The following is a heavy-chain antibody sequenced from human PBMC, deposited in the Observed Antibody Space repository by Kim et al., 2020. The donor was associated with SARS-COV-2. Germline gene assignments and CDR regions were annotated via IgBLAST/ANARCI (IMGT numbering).Heavy chain of an antibody. V-gene: IGHV3-53*01. Sequence: GGSLRLSCAASGFTVSSNYMSWVRQAPGKGLEWVSVIYSGGSTYYADSVKGRFTISRDNSKNTLYLQMNSLRAEDTAVYYCAREGYCSSTSCPSFDYWGRGTLVTVSS. J-gene: IGHJ4*02. D-gene: IGHD2-2*01. CDR1: GFTVSSNY. CDR3: AREGYCSSTSCPSFDY. CDR2: IYSGGST.